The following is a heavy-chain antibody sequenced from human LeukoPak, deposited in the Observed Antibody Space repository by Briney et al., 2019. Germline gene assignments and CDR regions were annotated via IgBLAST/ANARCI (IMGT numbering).Heavy chain of an antibody. D-gene: IGHD3-22*01. CDR3: ARVYDSIAYYLAY. CDR1: GGSFSDYY. V-gene: IGHV4-34*01. J-gene: IGHJ4*02. CDR2: INHSEST. Sequence: SETLSLTCAVYGGSFSDYYWSWIRQPPGKGLEWIGEINHSESTNYNPSLKSRVTISVDTSKNQFSLKLSSVTAADTAVYYCARVYDSIAYYLAYWGQGTLVTVSS.